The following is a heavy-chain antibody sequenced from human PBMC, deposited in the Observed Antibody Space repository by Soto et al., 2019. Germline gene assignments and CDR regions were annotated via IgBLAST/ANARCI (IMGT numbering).Heavy chain of an antibody. CDR1: GGSISSSNW. D-gene: IGHD6-13*01. CDR2: IYHSGST. CDR3: ARVRSSSWAPIEY. J-gene: IGHJ4*02. Sequence: SETLSLTCAVSGGSISSSNWGGWVRQPPGKGLEWIGEIYHSGSTNYNPSLKSRVTISVDKSKNQFSLKLSSVTAADTAVYYCARVRSSSWAPIEYWGQGTLVTVSS. V-gene: IGHV4-4*02.